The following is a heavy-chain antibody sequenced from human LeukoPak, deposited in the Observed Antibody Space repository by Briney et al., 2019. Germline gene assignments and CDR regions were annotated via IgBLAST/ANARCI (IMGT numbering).Heavy chain of an antibody. J-gene: IGHJ4*02. CDR3: ARRSWLRRGPPGFDY. V-gene: IGHV4-34*01. CDR2: INHSGST. D-gene: IGHD5-12*01. CDR1: GGSFSGYY. Sequence: PSETLSPTCAVYGGSFSGYYWSWIRQPPGKGLEWVGEINHSGSTNYNPSLKSRVTISVDTSKNQFSLKLSSVTAADTAVYYCARRSWLRRGPPGFDYWGQGTLVTVSS.